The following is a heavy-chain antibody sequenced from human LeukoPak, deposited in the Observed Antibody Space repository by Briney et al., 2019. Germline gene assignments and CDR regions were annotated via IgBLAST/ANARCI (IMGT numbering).Heavy chain of an antibody. CDR3: TRVSYGSGSSILDY. V-gene: IGHV3-15*01. Sequence: GGSLRLSCAASGFTFSNAWMSWVRQAPGKGLEWVGRIKSKTDGGTTDYAAPVKGRFTISRDDSKNTLYLQMNSLKTEDTAVYYCTRVSYGSGSSILDYWGQGTLVTVSS. CDR1: GFTFSNAW. D-gene: IGHD3-10*01. J-gene: IGHJ4*02. CDR2: IKSKTDGGTT.